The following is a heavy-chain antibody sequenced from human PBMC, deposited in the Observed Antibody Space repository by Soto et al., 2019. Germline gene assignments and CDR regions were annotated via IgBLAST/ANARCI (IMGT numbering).Heavy chain of an antibody. Sequence: LSLTCTVSGGSISSSNWWSWVRQPPGKGLEWIGEIYHSGSTNYNPSLKSRVTISVDKSKNQFSLKLSSVTAADTAVYYCARRVVTEYYYGMDVWGQGTTVTVSS. CDR1: GGSISSSNW. CDR3: ARRVVTEYYYGMDV. CDR2: IYHSGST. J-gene: IGHJ6*02. D-gene: IGHD3-3*01. V-gene: IGHV4-4*02.